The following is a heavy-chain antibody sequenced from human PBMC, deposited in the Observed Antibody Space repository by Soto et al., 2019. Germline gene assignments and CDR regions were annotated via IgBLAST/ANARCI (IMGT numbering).Heavy chain of an antibody. D-gene: IGHD3-3*01. CDR1: GYTFTSYG. CDR2: ISAYNGNT. CDR3: ARQLYYDFWSGYSPQYYFEY. V-gene: IGHV1-18*01. J-gene: IGHJ4*02. Sequence: ASVKVSCKASGYTFTSYGISWVRQAPGQGLEWMGWISAYNGNTNYAQKLQGRVTMTTDTSTSTAYMELRSLRSDDTAVYYCARQLYYDFWSGYSPQYYFEYWGQGTLVTVSS.